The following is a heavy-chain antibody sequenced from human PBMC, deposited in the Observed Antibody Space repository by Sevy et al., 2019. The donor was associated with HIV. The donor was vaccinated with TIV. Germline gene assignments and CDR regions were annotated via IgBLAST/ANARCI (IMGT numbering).Heavy chain of an antibody. J-gene: IGHJ4*02. CDR3: ARGGDFNDRSAKRDFDY. V-gene: IGHV3-33*01. Sequence: GGSLRLSCAASGFTFSNYGMHWVRQAPGKGLEWVAVIWNDGSNKNYADSVKGRFTISRDNSKNTLYLKMNSLRDEDTAVYFCARGGDFNDRSAKRDFDYWGQGTLVTVSS. D-gene: IGHD3-22*01. CDR1: GFTFSNYG. CDR2: IWNDGSNK.